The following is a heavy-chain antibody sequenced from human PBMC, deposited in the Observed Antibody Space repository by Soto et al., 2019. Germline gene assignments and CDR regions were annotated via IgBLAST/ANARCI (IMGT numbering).Heavy chain of an antibody. D-gene: IGHD3-3*01. Sequence: EVQLVESGGGLVQPGGSLRLSCAASGFTFSSYWMSWVRQAPGKGLEWVANIKQDGSEKYYVDSVKGRFTISRDNAKNSLYLQMNSLRAEDTAVYYCARVYDFWSGYLTDYGMDVWGHGTTVTVSS. CDR2: IKQDGSEK. J-gene: IGHJ6*02. V-gene: IGHV3-7*05. CDR1: GFTFSSYW. CDR3: ARVYDFWSGYLTDYGMDV.